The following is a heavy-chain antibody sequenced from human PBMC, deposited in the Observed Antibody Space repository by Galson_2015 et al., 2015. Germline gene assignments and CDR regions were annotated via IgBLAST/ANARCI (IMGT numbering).Heavy chain of an antibody. V-gene: IGHV5-51*01. CDR2: IYPGDSDT. CDR1: GYNFTSYW. J-gene: IGHJ6*03. CDR3: ARQQDYYYMDV. Sequence: QSGAEVKKPGESLQISCKGSGYNFTSYWLAWVRQLPGKGLECMGIIYPGDSDTRYTPSFQGQVTISADKSISAAYLQWSSLKASDTAMYYCARQQDYYYMDVWGKGTTVTVSS.